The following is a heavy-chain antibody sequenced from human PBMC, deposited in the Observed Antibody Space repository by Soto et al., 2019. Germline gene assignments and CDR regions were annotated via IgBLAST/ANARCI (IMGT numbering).Heavy chain of an antibody. D-gene: IGHD3-10*01. CDR3: AKESGVVRGVKFYYMDV. CDR2: ISGSGGST. Sequence: GGSLRLSCAASGFTFSSYGMHWVRQAPGKGLEWVSAISGSGGSTYYADSVKGRFTISRDNSKNTLYLQMNSLRAEDTAVYYCAKESGVVRGVKFYYMDVWGKGTTVTVSS. J-gene: IGHJ6*03. V-gene: IGHV3-23*01. CDR1: GFTFSSYG.